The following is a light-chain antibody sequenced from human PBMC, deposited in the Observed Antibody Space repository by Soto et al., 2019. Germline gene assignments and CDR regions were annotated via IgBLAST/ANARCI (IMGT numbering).Light chain of an antibody. J-gene: IGLJ2*01. V-gene: IGLV6-57*01. Sequence: NFMLTQPHSVSESPGKTVIISCTRSSGSIASNYVQWYQQRPGSSPTTVIYEDNQRPSGVPDRFSGSIDSSSNSASLTISGLKTEDEADYYCQSYDSSNPVVFGGGTKVTVL. CDR1: SGSIASNY. CDR2: EDN. CDR3: QSYDSSNPVV.